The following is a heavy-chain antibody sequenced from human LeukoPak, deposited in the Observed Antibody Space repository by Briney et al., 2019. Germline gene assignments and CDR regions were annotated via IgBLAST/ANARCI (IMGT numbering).Heavy chain of an antibody. V-gene: IGHV5-51*01. CDR1: GYSFDNHW. CDR2: IYPGDSDT. D-gene: IGHD4-23*01. J-gene: IGHJ4*02. CDR3: GRRDYDGNSYFDY. Sequence: GESLKISCKGSGYSFDNHWIAWVRQMPGKGLEWMGIIYPGDSDTRYSPSFQGQVTISADKSISTVYLQWRSLKASDSAMYFCGRRDYDGNSYFDYWGPGTLVTVSS.